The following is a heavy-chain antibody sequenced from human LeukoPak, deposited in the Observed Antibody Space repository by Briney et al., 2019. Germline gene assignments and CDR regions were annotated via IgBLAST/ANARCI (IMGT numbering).Heavy chain of an antibody. CDR2: INPNSGGT. D-gene: IGHD3-22*01. Sequence: ASVKVSCKASGYTFTSYDINWVRQATGQGLEWMGWINPNSGGTNYAQKFQGRVTMTRDTSISTAYMELSRLRSDDTAVYYCARGGYDSSGYPLVFDYWGQGTLVTVSS. CDR1: GYTFTSYD. CDR3: ARGGYDSSGYPLVFDY. J-gene: IGHJ4*02. V-gene: IGHV1-2*02.